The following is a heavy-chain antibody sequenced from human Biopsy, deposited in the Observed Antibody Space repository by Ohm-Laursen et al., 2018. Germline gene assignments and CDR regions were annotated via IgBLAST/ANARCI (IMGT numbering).Heavy chain of an antibody. J-gene: IGHJ4*02. CDR3: AKDWTSQYYYDSMDDY. CDR2: LTWNGGTT. CDR1: GFTFSDHG. D-gene: IGHD3-22*01. Sequence: GSLRLSCAASGFTFSDHGMNWVRQAPGKGLEWVSGLTWNGGTTGYADSVKGRFTISRDNSKNTLYLQMNSLRVEDTAVYYCAKDWTSQYYYDSMDDYWGQGTLVTVSS. V-gene: IGHV3-20*04.